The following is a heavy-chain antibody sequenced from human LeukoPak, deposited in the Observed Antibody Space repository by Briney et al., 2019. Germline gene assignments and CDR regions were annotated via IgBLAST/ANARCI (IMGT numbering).Heavy chain of an antibody. J-gene: IGHJ4*02. V-gene: IGHV4-34*01. Sequence: SETLSLTCAVYGGSFSGYYWSWIRQPPGKGLEWIGEINHSGSTNYNPSLKSRVTISVDTSKNQFSLKLSSVTAADTGVYYCARGGYSYVDYWGQGTMVTVSS. CDR1: GGSFSGYY. CDR3: ARGGYSYVDY. D-gene: IGHD5-18*01. CDR2: INHSGST.